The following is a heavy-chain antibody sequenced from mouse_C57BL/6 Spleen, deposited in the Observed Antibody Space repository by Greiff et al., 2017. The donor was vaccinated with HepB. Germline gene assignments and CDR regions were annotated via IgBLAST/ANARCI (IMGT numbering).Heavy chain of an antibody. CDR2: IDPETGGT. J-gene: IGHJ3*01. Sequence: QVHVKQSGAELVRPGASVTLSCKASGYTFTDYEMHWVKQTPVHGLEWIGAIDPETGGTAYNQKFKGKAILTADKSSSTAYMGLRSLTSEDSAVYYCTRFDDGYWAYWGQGTLVTVSA. CDR1: GYTFTDYE. CDR3: TRFDDGYWAY. D-gene: IGHD2-3*01. V-gene: IGHV1-15*01.